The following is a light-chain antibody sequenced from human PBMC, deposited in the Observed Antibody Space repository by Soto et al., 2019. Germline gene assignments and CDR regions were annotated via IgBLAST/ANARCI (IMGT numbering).Light chain of an antibody. CDR3: LQYNNWPPIT. J-gene: IGKJ5*01. CDR2: GSS. Sequence: EVVMTQSPATLSVSPGERATLSCRASQSVSNNLAWYQQKPGQAPRLLVYGSSSRATDIPARFSGSGSGTDFTLTISSLQSEDFAVYYCLQYNNWPPITFCQGTRLEIK. V-gene: IGKV3-15*01. CDR1: QSVSNN.